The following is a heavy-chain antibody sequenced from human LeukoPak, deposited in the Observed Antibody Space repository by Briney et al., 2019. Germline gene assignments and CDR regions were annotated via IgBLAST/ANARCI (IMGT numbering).Heavy chain of an antibody. D-gene: IGHD4-17*01. J-gene: IGHJ5*02. CDR3: AKFSYGDYVA. V-gene: IGHV3-30-3*02. CDR1: GFTFSSYA. CDR2: IAGDGNQK. Sequence: QPGGSLRLSCAASGFTFSSYAMHWVRQAPGKGLEWLAIIAGDGNQKYYAGSVQGRFTISRDNSKKTLFLQMSSLRPDDTAVYYCAKFSYGDYVAWGQGTLVIVSS.